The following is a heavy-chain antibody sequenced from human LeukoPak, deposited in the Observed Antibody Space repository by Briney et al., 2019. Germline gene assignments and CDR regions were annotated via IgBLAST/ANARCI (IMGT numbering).Heavy chain of an antibody. J-gene: IGHJ5*02. CDR2: ISYDGSNK. V-gene: IGHV3-30-3*01. Sequence: GGSLRLSCAASGFTFSSYAMHWVRQAPGKGLEWVAVISYDGSNKYYADSVKGRFTISRDNSKNTLYLQMNSLRAEDTAVYYCARVDSSGWFYDWGQGTLVTASS. CDR3: ARVDSSGWFYD. CDR1: GFTFSSYA. D-gene: IGHD6-19*01.